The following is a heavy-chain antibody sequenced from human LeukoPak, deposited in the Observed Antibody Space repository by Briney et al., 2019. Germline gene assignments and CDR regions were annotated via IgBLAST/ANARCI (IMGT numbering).Heavy chain of an antibody. CDR3: TRVDDYGDYLQVDP. Sequence: GGSLRLSCTASGFTFGDYAMSWFRQAPGKGLEWVGFIRSKAYGGTTEYAASVKGRFTISRDDSKSIAYLQINSLKTEDTAVYYCTRVDDYGDYLQVDPWGQGTLVTVSS. CDR2: IRSKAYGGTT. J-gene: IGHJ5*02. V-gene: IGHV3-49*03. CDR1: GFTFGDYA. D-gene: IGHD4-17*01.